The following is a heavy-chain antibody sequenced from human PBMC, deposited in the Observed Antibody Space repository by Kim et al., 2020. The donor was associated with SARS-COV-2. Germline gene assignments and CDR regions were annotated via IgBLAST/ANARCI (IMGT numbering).Heavy chain of an antibody. CDR3: ARRPRLGFGVMRADYGMDV. D-gene: IGHD3-10*01. Sequence: SETLSLTCTVSGGSISSSSYYWGWIRQPPGKGLEWIGSIYYSGSTYYNPSLKSRVTISVDTSKNQFSLKLSSVTAADTAVYYCARRPRLGFGVMRADYGMDVWGQGTTVTVSS. CDR2: IYYSGST. CDR1: GGSISSSSYY. V-gene: IGHV4-39*01. J-gene: IGHJ6*02.